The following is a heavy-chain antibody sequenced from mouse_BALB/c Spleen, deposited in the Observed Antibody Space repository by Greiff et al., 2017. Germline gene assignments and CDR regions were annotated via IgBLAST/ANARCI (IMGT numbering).Heavy chain of an antibody. J-gene: IGHJ2*01. CDR3: ARRGDYYGSSWNYFDY. Sequence: VQLQQSGAELMKPGASVKISCKATGYTFSSYWIEWVKQRPGHGLEWIGEILPGSGSTNYNEKFKGKATFTADTSSNTAYMQLSSLPSEDSAVYYCARRGDYYGSSWNYFDYWGQGTTLTVSS. D-gene: IGHD1-1*01. CDR2: ILPGSGST. CDR1: GYTFSSYW. V-gene: IGHV1-9*01.